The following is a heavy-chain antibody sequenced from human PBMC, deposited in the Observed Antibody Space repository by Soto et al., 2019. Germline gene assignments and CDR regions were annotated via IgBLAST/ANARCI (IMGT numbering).Heavy chain of an antibody. V-gene: IGHV1-69*13. Sequence: SVKVSCKASGGTFSSYAISWVRQAPGQGLEWMGGIIPIFGTANYAQKFQGRVTITADESTSTAYMELSSLRSEDTAVYYCASGGRRIRFLEWLSEWGQGTLVTVSS. CDR3: ASGGRRIRFLEWLSE. D-gene: IGHD3-3*01. CDR2: IIPIFGTA. J-gene: IGHJ4*02. CDR1: GGTFSSYA.